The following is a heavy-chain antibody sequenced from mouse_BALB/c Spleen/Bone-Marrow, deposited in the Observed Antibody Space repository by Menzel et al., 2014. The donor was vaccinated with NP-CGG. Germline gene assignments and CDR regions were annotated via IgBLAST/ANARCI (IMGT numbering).Heavy chain of an antibody. CDR2: LNPGSGGT. Sequence: QVQLQQSGAELVRPGTSVKVSCTASGYAFTNYLIEWVKQRPGQGLEWIGVLNPGSGGTNYNEKFKGKATLTADKSSSSAYMQLSSLTSDDSAVCVCARRIYYAMGYWGQGTTLTVSS. CDR3: ARRIYYAMGY. J-gene: IGHJ2*01. V-gene: IGHV1-54*01. CDR1: GYAFTNYL. D-gene: IGHD2-1*01.